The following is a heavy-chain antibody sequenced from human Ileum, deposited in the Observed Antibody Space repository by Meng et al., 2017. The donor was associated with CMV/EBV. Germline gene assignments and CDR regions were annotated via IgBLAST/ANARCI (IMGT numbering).Heavy chain of an antibody. J-gene: IGHJ6*02. V-gene: IGHV4-30-4*08. CDR3: ARDGSPFHDYWSGNYRNDYYGMDV. CDR2: IYYSGTV. D-gene: IGHD3-3*01. Sequence: WSWIRQPPGKGLEWVGYIYYSGTVYYNPSLQSRVSISIDTSRNQFSLELTSVTAADTAVYYCARDGSPFHDYWSGNYRNDYYGMDVWGQGTTVTVSS.